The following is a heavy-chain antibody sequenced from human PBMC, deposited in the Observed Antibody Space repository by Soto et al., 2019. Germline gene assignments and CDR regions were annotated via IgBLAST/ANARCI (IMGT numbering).Heavy chain of an antibody. CDR3: AKRAGRDSSGSSDY. J-gene: IGHJ4*02. V-gene: IGHV3-23*01. Sequence: EVQLLESGGGLVQPGESLRLSCAASGFGFRNYDMTWVRQAPGKGLEWVSSITTNGGTTYYADSVKGRFTISRDNSKNTLYLQMSSLRAEDSAVYHCAKRAGRDSSGSSDYWGQGTLVTVSS. CDR1: GFGFRNYD. CDR2: ITTNGGTT. D-gene: IGHD3-10*01.